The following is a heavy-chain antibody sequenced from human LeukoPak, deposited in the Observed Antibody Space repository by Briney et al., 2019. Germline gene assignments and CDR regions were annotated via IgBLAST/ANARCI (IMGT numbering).Heavy chain of an antibody. CDR3: AKDQGPISSAWYFHQ. V-gene: IGHV3-23*01. D-gene: IGHD6-19*01. Sequence: GSLRLSCAGSGFTFSSYEMNWVRQAPGKGLEWVSTISGGGVYTYYADSVKGRFTISRDNSENTLYLQMNSLRAGDTAAYYCAKDQGPISSAWYFHQWGQGTLVTVSS. CDR1: GFTFSSYE. CDR2: ISGGGVYT. J-gene: IGHJ1*01.